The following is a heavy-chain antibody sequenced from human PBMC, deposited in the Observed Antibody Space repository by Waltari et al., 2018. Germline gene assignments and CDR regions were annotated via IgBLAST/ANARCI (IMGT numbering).Heavy chain of an antibody. V-gene: IGHV4-38-2*02. J-gene: IGHJ3*02. CDR3: ARATVGSTTTESFDI. D-gene: IGHD1-26*01. CDR2: IYHTGDT. CDR1: GYSLRRGYY. Sequence: QVLLQESGPGLLKPSETLSLTCTVSGYSLRRGYYWAWIRQPPGKGLEVIASIYHTGDTYQNPSLKSRVTISIDTSKNFFSLKLDSVTAADTAVYFCARATVGSTTTESFDIWGQGTLVSVSS.